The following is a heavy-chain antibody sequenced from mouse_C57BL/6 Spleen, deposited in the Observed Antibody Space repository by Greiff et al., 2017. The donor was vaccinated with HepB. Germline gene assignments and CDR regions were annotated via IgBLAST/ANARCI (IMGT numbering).Heavy chain of an antibody. J-gene: IGHJ3*01. CDR3: VRPSYYGGFAY. V-gene: IGHV10-1*01. CDR1: GFSFNTYA. CDR2: IRSKSNNYAT. D-gene: IGHD1-1*01. Sequence: EVKLVESGGGLVQPKGSLKLSCAASGFSFNTYAMNWVRQAPGKGLEWVARIRSKSNNYATYYADSVKDRFTISRDDSESMLYLQMNNLKTEDTAMYYCVRPSYYGGFAYWGQGTLVTVSA.